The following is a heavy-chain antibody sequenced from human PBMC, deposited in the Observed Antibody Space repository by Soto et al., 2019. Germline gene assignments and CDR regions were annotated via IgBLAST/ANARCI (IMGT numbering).Heavy chain of an antibody. CDR1: GFTFSSDW. Sequence: PGETLKISCAASGFTFSSDWMSWVRQAPGKGLEWVANIKQDGSEKYYVDSVKGRFTISRDNAKNSLYLQMNSLRAEDTAVYYCVAAWQFDYWGLRTLVTVSA. CDR2: IKQDGSEK. V-gene: IGHV3-7*01. J-gene: IGHJ4*02. CDR3: VAAWQFDY.